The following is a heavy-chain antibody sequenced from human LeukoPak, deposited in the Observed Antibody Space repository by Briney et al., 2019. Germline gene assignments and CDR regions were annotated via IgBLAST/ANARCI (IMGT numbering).Heavy chain of an antibody. CDR2: IYSGGST. D-gene: IGHD6-13*01. J-gene: IGHJ4*02. V-gene: IGHV3-66*01. CDR1: GFTLSSNY. CDR3: ATSSSWYLFDY. Sequence: GGSLRLSCAASGFTLSSNYMSWVREAPGKGLEWVSVIYSGGSTYYADSVKGRFTISRDNSKNTLYLQMNSLRAEDTAVYYCATSSSWYLFDYWGQGTLVTVSS.